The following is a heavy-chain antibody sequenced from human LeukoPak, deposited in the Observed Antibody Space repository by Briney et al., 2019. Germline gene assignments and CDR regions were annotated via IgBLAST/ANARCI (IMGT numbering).Heavy chain of an antibody. CDR3: ARGDMVRGVNYFYYYYYMDV. D-gene: IGHD3-10*01. Sequence: RPGGSLRLSCAASGFTFSSYGMHWVRQAPGKGLEWVAFIRYDGSNKYYADSVKGRFTISRDNSKNTLYLQMNSLRAEDTAVYYCARGDMVRGVNYFYYYYYMDVWGKGTTVTISS. J-gene: IGHJ6*03. CDR2: IRYDGSNK. V-gene: IGHV3-30*02. CDR1: GFTFSSYG.